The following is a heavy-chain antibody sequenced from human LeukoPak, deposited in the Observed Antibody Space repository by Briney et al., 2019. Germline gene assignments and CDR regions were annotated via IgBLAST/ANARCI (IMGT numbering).Heavy chain of an antibody. J-gene: IGHJ6*02. V-gene: IGHV6-1*01. CDR2: TYYRSKLHY. CDR1: GDKLSSNSAA. Sequence: SQTLSLTCAISGDKLSSNSAAWNWIRQSPSRGLEWLGRTYYRSKLHYDYAESVKRRITVNPDTSKNQFSLQLNSVTPEDTAVYYCARQSSTDYYYYGLDVWGQGTTVAVSS. D-gene: IGHD1-1*01. CDR3: ARQSSTDYYYYGLDV.